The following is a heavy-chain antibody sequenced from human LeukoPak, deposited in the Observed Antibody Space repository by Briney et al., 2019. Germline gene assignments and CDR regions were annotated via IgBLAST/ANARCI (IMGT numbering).Heavy chain of an antibody. D-gene: IGHD3-22*01. CDR1: GYSISSGYY. Sequence: KTSETLSLTCTVSGYSISSGYYWGWIRQPPGKGLEWIGSIYHSGSTYYNPSLKSRVTISVDTSKNQFSLKLSSVTAADTAVYYCARDWNYYDSSGYVDYWGQGTLVTVSS. J-gene: IGHJ4*02. V-gene: IGHV4-38-2*02. CDR2: IYHSGST. CDR3: ARDWNYYDSSGYVDY.